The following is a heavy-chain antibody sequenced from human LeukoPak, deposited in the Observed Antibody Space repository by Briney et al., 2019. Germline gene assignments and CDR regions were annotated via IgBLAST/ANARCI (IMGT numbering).Heavy chain of an antibody. D-gene: IGHD5-12*01. CDR2: IYYSGST. Sequence: SETLSLTCTVSGGSISSYYWSWIRQPPGNGLEWIGYIYYSGSTNYNPSLKSRVTISVDTSKNQFSLKLSSVTAADAAVYYCARDLGYGGFDWAPWGQGTLVTVSS. CDR3: ARDLGYGGFDWAP. J-gene: IGHJ5*02. V-gene: IGHV4-59*12. CDR1: GGSISSYY.